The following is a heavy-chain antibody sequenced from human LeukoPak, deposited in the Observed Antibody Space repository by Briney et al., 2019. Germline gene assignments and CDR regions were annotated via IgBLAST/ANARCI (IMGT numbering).Heavy chain of an antibody. Sequence: ASVKVSCKASGYTFTSYYMHWVRQAPGQGLEWVGIINPSGGSTSYAQKFQGRVTMTRDTSTSTVYMELSSLRSEDTAVYYCARGSYYYGSGPYYFDYWGQGTLVTVSS. D-gene: IGHD3-10*01. CDR1: GYTFTSYY. CDR2: INPSGGST. CDR3: ARGSYYYGSGPYYFDY. V-gene: IGHV1-46*01. J-gene: IGHJ4*02.